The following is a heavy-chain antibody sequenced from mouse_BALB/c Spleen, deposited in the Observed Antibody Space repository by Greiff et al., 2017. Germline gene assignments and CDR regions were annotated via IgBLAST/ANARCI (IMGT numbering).Heavy chain of an antibody. V-gene: IGHV1-54*01. J-gene: IGHJ4*01. D-gene: IGHD1-2*01. CDR1: GYAFTNYL. CDR3: AITTGSY. CDR2: INPGSGGT. Sequence: VQLKESGAELVRPGTSVKVSCKASGYAFTNYLIEWVKQRPGQGLEWIGVINPGSGGTNYNEKFKGKATLTADKSSSTAYMQLSSLTSDDSAVYFCAITTGSYWGQGTSVTVSS.